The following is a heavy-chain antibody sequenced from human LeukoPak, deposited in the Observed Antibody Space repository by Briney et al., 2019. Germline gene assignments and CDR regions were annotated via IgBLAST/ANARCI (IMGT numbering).Heavy chain of an antibody. J-gene: IGHJ4*02. CDR3: ARDRPNYYGSDGHYYRRDGDY. Sequence: GGSLRLSCAASGFTFSIYAMSWVRQAPGKGLQWVSSITSRGESTWYVDSVKGRFTITRDNSENTLYLQMHSLRAEDTAVYYCARDRPNYYGSDGHYYRRDGDYWGQGTLVTVSS. CDR2: ITSRGEST. D-gene: IGHD3-22*01. CDR1: GFTFSIYA. V-gene: IGHV3-23*01.